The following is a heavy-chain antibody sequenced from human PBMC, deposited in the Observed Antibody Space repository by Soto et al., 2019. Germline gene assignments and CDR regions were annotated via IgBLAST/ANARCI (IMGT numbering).Heavy chain of an antibody. J-gene: IGHJ3*02. CDR1: GFSLSTITMG. CDR3: SRGIYLKPFDI. Sequence: QITLKESGPTLVKPTQTLTLTCTFSGFSLSTITMGVGWIRQPPGKALEWLALIYWDEDKSYSPSLRSRLTITKDTSKNQVVLTMTNMDPVDTATYYCSRGIYLKPFDIWGQGTMVTVSS. CDR2: IYWDEDK. V-gene: IGHV2-5*02. D-gene: IGHD3-10*01.